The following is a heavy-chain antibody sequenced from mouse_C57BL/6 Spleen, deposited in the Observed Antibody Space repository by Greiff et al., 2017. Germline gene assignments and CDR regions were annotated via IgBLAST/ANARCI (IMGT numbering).Heavy chain of an antibody. CDR1: GYTFTDYY. D-gene: IGHD2-4*01. Sequence: VHLVESGAELVRPGASVKLSCKASGYTFTDYYINWVKQRPGQGLEWIARIYPGSGNTYYNEKFKGKATLTAEKSSSTAYMQLSSLTSEDSAVYFCAVGYDYPDYWGQGTTLTVSS. J-gene: IGHJ2*01. CDR3: AVGYDYPDY. CDR2: IYPGSGNT. V-gene: IGHV1-76*01.